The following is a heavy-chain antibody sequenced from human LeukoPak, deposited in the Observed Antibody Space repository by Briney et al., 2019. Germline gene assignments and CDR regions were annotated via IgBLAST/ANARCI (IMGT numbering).Heavy chain of an antibody. CDR3: ARDMTQTKKFDY. Sequence: GGSLRLSCAASGFTFSDYYMSWIRQAPGKGLEWVSYISSSGSTIYYADSVKGRFTISRDNAKNSLYLQMNSLSAEDTAVYYCARDMTQTKKFDYWGQGTLVTVSS. CDR2: ISSSGSTI. D-gene: IGHD1-1*01. CDR1: GFTFSDYY. V-gene: IGHV3-11*01. J-gene: IGHJ4*02.